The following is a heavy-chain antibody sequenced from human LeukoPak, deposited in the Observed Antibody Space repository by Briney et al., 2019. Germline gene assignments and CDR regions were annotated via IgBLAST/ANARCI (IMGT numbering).Heavy chain of an antibody. J-gene: IGHJ3*02. Sequence: GGSLRLSCAASGFTFSSYEMNWVRQAPGKGLEWASYISSSGSTIYYADSVKGRFTISRDNAKNSLYLQMNSLRAEDTAVYYCARDNYYDSSGYPVNAFDIWGQGTMVTVSS. CDR1: GFTFSSYE. CDR2: ISSSGSTI. V-gene: IGHV3-48*03. D-gene: IGHD3-22*01. CDR3: ARDNYYDSSGYPVNAFDI.